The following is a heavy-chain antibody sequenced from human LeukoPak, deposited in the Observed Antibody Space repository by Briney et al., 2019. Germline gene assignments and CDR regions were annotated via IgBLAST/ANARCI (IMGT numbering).Heavy chain of an antibody. CDR2: ISSSGSTI. J-gene: IGHJ6*03. CDR3: ARASYYYYYMDV. Sequence: GGPLRLSCAASGFTFSDYYMSWIRQAPGKGLEWVSYISSSGSTIYYADSVKGRFTISRDNAKNSLYLQMNSLRAEDTAVYYCARASYYYYYMDVWGKGTTVTVSS. V-gene: IGHV3-11*04. CDR1: GFTFSDYY.